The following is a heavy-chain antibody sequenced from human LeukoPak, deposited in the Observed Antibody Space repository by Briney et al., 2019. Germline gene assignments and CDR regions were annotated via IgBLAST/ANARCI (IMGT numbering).Heavy chain of an antibody. V-gene: IGHV4-4*02. CDR3: AGPSYNSGGYTFDV. CDR2: IYQSGYT. CDR1: GGSISSRKW. Sequence: SGTLSLTCTVSGGSISSRKWWGWVRQPPGKGLEWIGEIYQSGYTNYNPSFKSRVTISEDQSRNQFSLRLTSVTAADTAIYYCAGPSYNSGGYTFDVWGQGTMVSVSS. J-gene: IGHJ3*01. D-gene: IGHD5-12*01.